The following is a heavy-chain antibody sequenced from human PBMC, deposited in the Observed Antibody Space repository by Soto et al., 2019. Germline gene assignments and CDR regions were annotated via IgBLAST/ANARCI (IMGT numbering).Heavy chain of an antibody. J-gene: IGHJ4*02. CDR1: GGSFSGYY. D-gene: IGHD6-13*01. V-gene: IGHV4-34*01. CDR3: ARGFHVAAHDY. Sequence: SETLSLTCAVYGGSFSGYYWSWIRQPPGKGLEWIGEINHSGSTNYNPSLKSRVTISVDTSKNQFSLKLSSLTAADTAVYYCARGFHVAAHDYWGQGTLVTVSS. CDR2: INHSGST.